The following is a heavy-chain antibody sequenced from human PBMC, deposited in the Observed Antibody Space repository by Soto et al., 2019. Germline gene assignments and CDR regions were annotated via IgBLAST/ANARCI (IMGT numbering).Heavy chain of an antibody. D-gene: IGHD2-2*01. CDR2: INPQTGGT. CDR3: ARERYQVISDGMDV. V-gene: IGHV1-2*02. Sequence: SVKVSCKASGYTFTGYYIHWVREAPGQGLEWMGWINPQTGGTSYAQKFQGRVTLSRDTSINTAYLEQSRLRFDDAAVYFCARERYQVISDGMDVWGQGTTVTVSS. CDR1: GYTFTGYY. J-gene: IGHJ6*02.